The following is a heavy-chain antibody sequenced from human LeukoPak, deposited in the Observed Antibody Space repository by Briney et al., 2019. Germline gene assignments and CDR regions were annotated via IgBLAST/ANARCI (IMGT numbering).Heavy chain of an antibody. V-gene: IGHV4-38-2*02. CDR1: GYSISSGYY. CDR3: ARDKGKQLPRLNWFDP. CDR2: IYHSGST. Sequence: PSETLSLTCTVSGYSISSGYYWGWIRQPPGKGLEWIGRIYHSGSTYYNPSLKRRVTISVDTSKHQSPLKLSSATAADTAVYYCARDKGKQLPRLNWFDPWGQGTLVTVSS. D-gene: IGHD6-13*01. J-gene: IGHJ5*02.